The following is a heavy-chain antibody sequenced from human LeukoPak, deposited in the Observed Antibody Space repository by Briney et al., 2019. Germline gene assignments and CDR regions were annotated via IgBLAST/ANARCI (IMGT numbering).Heavy chain of an antibody. CDR3: ARDWSSSSWNSDY. V-gene: IGHV3-21*01. Sequence: GGSLRLSCAASGFTFSSYGTHWVRQAPGKGLEWVSSISSSSSYIYYADSVKGRFTISRDNAKNSLYLQMNSLRAEDTAVYYCARDWSSSSWNSDYWGQGTLVTVSS. J-gene: IGHJ4*02. CDR1: GFTFSSYG. D-gene: IGHD6-13*01. CDR2: ISSSSSYI.